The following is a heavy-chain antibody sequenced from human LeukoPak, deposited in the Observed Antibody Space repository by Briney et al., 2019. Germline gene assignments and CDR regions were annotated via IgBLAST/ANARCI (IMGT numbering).Heavy chain of an antibody. CDR2: INTDGSST. J-gene: IGHJ4*02. D-gene: IGHD3-16*01. V-gene: IGHV3-74*01. Sequence: GGSLRLSCAASGFTFRSYWMHWVRQAPGKGLVWVSRINTDGSSTSYADSVKGRFTISRDNAKNSLYLQMNSLRAEDTAVYYCARDINWGLSWYFDYWGQGTLVTVSS. CDR3: ARDINWGLSWYFDY. CDR1: GFTFRSYW.